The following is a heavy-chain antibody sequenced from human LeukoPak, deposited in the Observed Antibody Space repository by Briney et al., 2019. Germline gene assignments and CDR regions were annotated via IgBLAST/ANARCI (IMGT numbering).Heavy chain of an antibody. CDR1: GFTFSSYA. D-gene: IGHD3-16*01. J-gene: IGHJ6*02. Sequence: GKSLRRSCAASGFTFSSYAMHRVRQAPGKGLEWVASINHNGNVNYYVDSVKGRFTISRDNAKNSLYLQMSNLRAEDTAVYFCARGGGLDVWGQGATVTVSS. CDR3: ARGGGLDV. CDR2: INHNGNVN. V-gene: IGHV3-7*03.